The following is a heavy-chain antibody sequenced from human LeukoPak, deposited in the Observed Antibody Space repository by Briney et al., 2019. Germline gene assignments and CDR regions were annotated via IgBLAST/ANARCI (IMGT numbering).Heavy chain of an antibody. CDR2: IYTSGST. V-gene: IGHV4-61*02. Sequence: PSETLSLTCTVSGGSISSGSYYWSWIRQPAGKGLEWIGRIYTSGSTNYNPSLKSRVTISVDTSKNQFSLKLSSVTAADTAVYYCARATDYGDYREGVTGFDPWGQGTLVTVSS. J-gene: IGHJ5*02. CDR1: GGSISSGSYY. D-gene: IGHD4-17*01. CDR3: ARATDYGDYREGVTGFDP.